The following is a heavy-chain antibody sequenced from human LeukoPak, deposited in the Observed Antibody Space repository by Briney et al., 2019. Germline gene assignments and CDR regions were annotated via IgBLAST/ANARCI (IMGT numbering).Heavy chain of an antibody. J-gene: IGHJ4*02. CDR3: AKMVHTEQWLVPFDY. V-gene: IGHV3-23*01. CDR1: GFTFSNFA. D-gene: IGHD6-19*01. Sequence: GESLRLSCAASGFTFSNFAMNWVRQAPGKGLEWVSTISGSGGSTYYANSVKGRFTISRDNSKNTLYLQMNSLRAEDTAVYYCAKMVHTEQWLVPFDYWGQGTLVTVSS. CDR2: ISGSGGST.